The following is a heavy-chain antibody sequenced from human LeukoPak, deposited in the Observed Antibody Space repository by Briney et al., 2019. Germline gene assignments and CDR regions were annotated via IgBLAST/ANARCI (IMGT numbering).Heavy chain of an antibody. CDR2: INHSGSA. D-gene: IGHD3-9*01. CDR1: GGSFSGYY. V-gene: IGHV4-34*01. CDR3: ARVANYDILTGYSRIYYFDY. J-gene: IGHJ4*02. Sequence: PSETLSLTCAVYGGSFSGYYWSWIRQPPGKGLEWIGEINHSGSANYNPSLKSRVTISVDTSKNQFSLKLSSVTAADTAVYYCARVANYDILTGYSRIYYFDYWGQGTLVTVSS.